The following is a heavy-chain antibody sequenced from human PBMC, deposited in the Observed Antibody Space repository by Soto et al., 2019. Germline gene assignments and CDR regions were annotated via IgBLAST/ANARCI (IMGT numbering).Heavy chain of an antibody. J-gene: IGHJ6*02. CDR1: GGSISSGGYY. CDR3: ARYSSNWFQTEGMDV. V-gene: IGHV4-61*02. Sequence: SETLSLTCTVSGGSISSGGYYWSWIRQPAGKGLEWIGRIDTSGNTNYNPSLKSRVTMPVDTFKKQFSLKLTSVTAADTAVYYCARYSSNWFQTEGMDVWGQGTTVTVSS. CDR2: IDTSGNT. D-gene: IGHD6-13*01.